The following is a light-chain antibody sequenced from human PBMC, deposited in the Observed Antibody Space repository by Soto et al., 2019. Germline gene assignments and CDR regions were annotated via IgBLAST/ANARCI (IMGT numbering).Light chain of an antibody. CDR2: AAS. CDR3: QQLNTYPPCT. J-gene: IGKJ1*01. V-gene: IGKV1-9*01. Sequence: DIQLTKSPSFLSASGGDRVTITCRASQGISSYLAWYQQKPGKAPELLIDAASTLQSGVPSRFSGSGSGTDFTLTLSRLQPEDSATYYCQQLNTYPPCTFGKGNKVEIK. CDR1: QGISSY.